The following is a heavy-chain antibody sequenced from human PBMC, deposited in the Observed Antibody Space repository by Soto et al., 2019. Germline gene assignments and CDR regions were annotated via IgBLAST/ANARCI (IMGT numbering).Heavy chain of an antibody. CDR3: AGDYGDYGAFGY. V-gene: IGHV3-74*01. CDR1: GFPFSNYW. J-gene: IGHJ4*02. CDR2: IQSDVSST. D-gene: IGHD4-17*01. Sequence: EVQLVESGGGLIQPGGSLRLSCATSGFPFSNYWMHWVRQAPGKGLVWVSRIQSDVSSTSYADSVKGRFTISRDNAKTTRYLQMNSLRAEDTAVYYCAGDYGDYGAFGYWGQGTLVTVSS.